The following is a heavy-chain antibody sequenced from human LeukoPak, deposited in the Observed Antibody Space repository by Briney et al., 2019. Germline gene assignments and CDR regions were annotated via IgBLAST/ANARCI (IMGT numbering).Heavy chain of an antibody. CDR3: ARGSSYYDILTGYGDY. CDR2: MNPNSGNT. CDR1: GYTFTSYD. Sequence: GASVKVSCKASGYTFTSYDINWVLQATGQGLEWVGWMNPNSGNTGYAQKFQGRVTITRNTSISTAYMELSSLRSEDTAVYYCARGSSYYDILTGYGDYWGQGTLVTVSS. J-gene: IGHJ4*02. D-gene: IGHD3-9*01. V-gene: IGHV1-8*03.